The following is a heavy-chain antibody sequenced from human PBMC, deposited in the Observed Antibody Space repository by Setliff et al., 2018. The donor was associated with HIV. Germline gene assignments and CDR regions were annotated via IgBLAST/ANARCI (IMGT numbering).Heavy chain of an antibody. J-gene: IGHJ6*02. V-gene: IGHV3-23*01. CDR1: GFTFSTYA. CDR3: ARKHRPGVGMDL. Sequence: PGGSLRLSCAASGFTFSTYAMGWVRQAPGKGLEWVSTVGAVGAPTHYAESVKGRFTISRDNTGNSLYLQMNSLRVEDTAMYYCARKHRPGVGMDLWGQGTTVTVSS. CDR2: VGAVGAPT.